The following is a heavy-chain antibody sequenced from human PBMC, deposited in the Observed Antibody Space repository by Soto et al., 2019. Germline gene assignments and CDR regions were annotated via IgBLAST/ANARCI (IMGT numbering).Heavy chain of an antibody. Sequence: QVQLVESGGGVVQPGRSLRLSCAASGFTFSAYGMHWVRQAPGKGLEWVAVILHAGSYKYYGDSVKGRFTISRDNSKNTLYLQMNSVRGDDTAVYYCAKGDYNNFLDYWGQGTLVTVSS. CDR1: GFTFSAYG. V-gene: IGHV3-30*18. D-gene: IGHD4-4*01. CDR3: AKGDYNNFLDY. CDR2: ILHAGSYK. J-gene: IGHJ4*02.